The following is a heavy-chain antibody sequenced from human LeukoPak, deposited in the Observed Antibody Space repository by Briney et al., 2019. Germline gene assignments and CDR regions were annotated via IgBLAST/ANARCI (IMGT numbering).Heavy chain of an antibody. J-gene: IGHJ6*03. CDR1: GGSISSGDYY. Sequence: SQTLSLTCTVSGGSISSGDYYWSWIRQPPGKGLEWLGYIYYSGSTYYNPSLKSRVTISVDTSKNQFSLKLSSVTAADTAVYYCARGDFWSGGYYYYYMDVWGKGTTVTVSS. CDR3: ARGDFWSGGYYYYYMDV. V-gene: IGHV4-30-4*08. D-gene: IGHD3-3*01. CDR2: IYYSGST.